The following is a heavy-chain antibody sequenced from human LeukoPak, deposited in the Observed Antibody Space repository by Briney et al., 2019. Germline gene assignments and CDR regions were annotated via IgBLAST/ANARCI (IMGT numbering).Heavy chain of an antibody. Sequence: SETLSLTCTVAGGSISSYYWSWVRQPPGKGLEWIGYIYYRGSTNYNPSLKSRVTISVDTSKNQFSLKLSSVTAADTAVYYCARVEFGSSGYFFQHWGQGTLVTVSS. D-gene: IGHD3-22*01. CDR1: GGSISSYY. J-gene: IGHJ1*01. V-gene: IGHV4-59*01. CDR3: ARVEFGSSGYFFQH. CDR2: IYYRGST.